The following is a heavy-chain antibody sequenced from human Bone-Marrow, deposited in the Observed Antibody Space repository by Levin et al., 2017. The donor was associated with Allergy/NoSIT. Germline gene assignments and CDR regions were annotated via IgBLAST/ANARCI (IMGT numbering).Heavy chain of an antibody. CDR2: SYYRGAT. CDR3: ARGGYYSLDV. CDR1: GGSVSSGSHF. J-gene: IGHJ6*02. V-gene: IGHV4-61*01. Sequence: TGGSLRLSCTVSGGSVSSGSHFWNWIRQSPGKGLEWIGYSYYRGATNYNPSLESRVTISVDTSRNQFSLKLSSMTAADTAVYYCARGGYYSLDVWGQGTTVTVSS.